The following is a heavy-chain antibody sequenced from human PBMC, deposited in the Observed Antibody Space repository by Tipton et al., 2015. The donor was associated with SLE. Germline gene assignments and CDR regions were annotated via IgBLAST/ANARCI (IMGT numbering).Heavy chain of an antibody. D-gene: IGHD1-7*01. CDR3: VKLGQQFSFEY. CDR2: IYPGDSET. CDR1: GYSFTNYW. V-gene: IGHV5-51*01. J-gene: IGHJ4*02. Sequence: VQLVPSGAEVKKPGESLKISCKTSGYSFTNYWIGWVRQMPGKGLEWMGIIYPGDSETRYSPSFQGHVTISADKSITTAYLQWSSLRASDSAIYYCVKLGQQFSFEYWGQGTLITVSS.